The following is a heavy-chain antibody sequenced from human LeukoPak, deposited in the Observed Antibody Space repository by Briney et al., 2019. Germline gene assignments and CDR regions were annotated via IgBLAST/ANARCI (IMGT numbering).Heavy chain of an antibody. CDR1: GFTFSSYG. V-gene: IGHV3-30*02. D-gene: IGHD3-10*01. J-gene: IGHJ4*02. CDR3: AKDPGAHYYGSGSYRRGSYFDY. Sequence: GGTLRLSCAASGFTFSSYGMHWVRQAPGKGLEWVAFIRYDGSNKYYADSVKGRFTISRDNSKNTLYLQMNSLRDEDTAVYYCAKDPGAHYYGSGSYRRGSYFDYWGQGTLVTVSS. CDR2: IRYDGSNK.